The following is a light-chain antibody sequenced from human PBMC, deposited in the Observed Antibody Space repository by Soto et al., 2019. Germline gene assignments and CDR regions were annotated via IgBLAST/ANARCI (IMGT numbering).Light chain of an antibody. CDR2: DAS. J-gene: IGKJ1*01. V-gene: IGKV1-33*01. CDR3: QQYDNLPRT. CDR1: QDISNY. Sequence: DTQMTQSPSSLSASVGDRVTITCQASQDISNYLNWYQQKPGKAPKLLIYDASNLETGVPSRFSGSGSGIDFTFTISSLQPEDIATYYCQQYDNLPRTFGQGTKVEIK.